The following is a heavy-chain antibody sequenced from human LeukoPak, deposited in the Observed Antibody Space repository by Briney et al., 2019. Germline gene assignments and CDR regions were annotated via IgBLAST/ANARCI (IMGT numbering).Heavy chain of an antibody. CDR2: IFNGGST. V-gene: IGHV4-59*01. CDR3: ARENYDSGFYWFDP. D-gene: IGHD3-10*01. CDR1: GGSISGYY. J-gene: IGHJ5*02. Sequence: SETLSLTCTVSGGSISGYYWNWMRQPPGKGLEWIGYIFNGGSTNYNPSLKSRVTMSLDTSRKQFSLKLTSVTAADTAVYYCARENYDSGFYWFDPWGQGTLVTVS.